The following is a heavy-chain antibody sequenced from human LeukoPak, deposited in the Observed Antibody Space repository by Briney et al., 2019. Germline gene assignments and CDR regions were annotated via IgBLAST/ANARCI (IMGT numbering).Heavy chain of an antibody. CDR2: ISDSGST. Sequence: SETLSLTCTVSGGSITGYYWTWIRQPPGKGLEWIGYISDSGSTNYNPSTKSRVTMSVDSSNTEFSLRLNSVTAADTAVYYCARVFRGAVTSNWFDPWGQGTLVTVSS. D-gene: IGHD4-17*01. V-gene: IGHV4-59*01. CDR1: GGSITGYY. J-gene: IGHJ5*02. CDR3: ARVFRGAVTSNWFDP.